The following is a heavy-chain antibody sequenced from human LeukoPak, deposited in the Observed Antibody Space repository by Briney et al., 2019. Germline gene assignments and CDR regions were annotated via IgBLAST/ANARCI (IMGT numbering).Heavy chain of an antibody. Sequence: GGSLRLSCAASGFTFSSYSMNWVRQAPGKGLEWVSSISSTSSYIYYADSVKGRFTISRDNAKNSLYLQMNSLRAEDMALYYCAKDAKKYCSSTSCYRSLDYWGQGTLVTVSS. CDR3: AKDAKKYCSSTSCYRSLDY. J-gene: IGHJ4*02. CDR2: ISSTSSYI. CDR1: GFTFSSYS. V-gene: IGHV3-21*04. D-gene: IGHD2-2*01.